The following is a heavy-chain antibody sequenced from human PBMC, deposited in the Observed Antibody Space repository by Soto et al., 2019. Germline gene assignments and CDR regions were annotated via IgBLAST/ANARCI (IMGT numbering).Heavy chain of an antibody. CDR1: VFTFSSYG. CDR3: AKEGGLSGSYYISSSYYFDY. V-gene: IGHV3-30*18. Sequence: GSLRLSCVASVFTFSSYGMHWVRQAPGKGLEWVAIISYDGSNTYYADSVKGRFTISRDNFKNTLYLQMNSLRAEDTSVYYCAKEGGLSGSYYISSSYYFDYWGQGTLVTVSS. D-gene: IGHD1-26*01. CDR2: ISYDGSNT. J-gene: IGHJ4*02.